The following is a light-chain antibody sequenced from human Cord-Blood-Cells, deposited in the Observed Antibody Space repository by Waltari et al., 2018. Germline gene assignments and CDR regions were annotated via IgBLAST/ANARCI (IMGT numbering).Light chain of an antibody. Sequence: QSALTQPASVSGSPGQSITISCTGTSSDGGGYNYVSWYQQHPGKAPKLMIYDVSKRPSGVSTRFSGSKSGNTASLTISGLQAEDEANYYCSSYTSSSTLVFGGGTKLTVL. J-gene: IGLJ3*02. CDR2: DVS. CDR3: SSYTSSSTLV. CDR1: SSDGGGYNY. V-gene: IGLV2-14*01.